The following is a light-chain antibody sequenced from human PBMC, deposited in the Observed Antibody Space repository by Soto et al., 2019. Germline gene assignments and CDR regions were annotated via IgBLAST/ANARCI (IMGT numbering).Light chain of an antibody. CDR3: QQRIT. Sequence: EIVLTQSPCTLSLSPGYISTLSCRASQSVSSSYLAWYQQKPGQAPRLLIYGASSRATGIPDRFSGSGSGTDFTLTITRLEPEDFAVYYCQQRITFGPGTKVDIK. J-gene: IGKJ3*01. CDR1: QSVSSSY. CDR2: GAS. V-gene: IGKV3-20*01.